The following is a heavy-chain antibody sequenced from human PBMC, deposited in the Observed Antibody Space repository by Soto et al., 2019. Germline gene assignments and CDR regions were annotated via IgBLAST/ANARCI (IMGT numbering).Heavy chain of an antibody. CDR1: SYSISGGFD. D-gene: IGHD3-3*01. CDR2: IYHSGSA. J-gene: IGHJ5*02. V-gene: IGHV4-38-2*01. CDR3: ARVTIFEYWFDP. Sequence: ETLSLTCAVSSYSISGGFDWAWIRQPPGKGLEWIGNIYHSGSAHYNPSLKSRVTMSVDTSKNNFSLRLTSVTAADTAVYYCARVTIFEYWFDPWGQGRLVTVSS.